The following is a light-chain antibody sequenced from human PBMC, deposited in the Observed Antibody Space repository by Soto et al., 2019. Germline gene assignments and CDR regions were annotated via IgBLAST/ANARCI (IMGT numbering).Light chain of an antibody. CDR2: TND. Sequence: QSAVTQPPSASGTPGQRVTISCSGSSSNIGSNTVNWYQHLPGTAPKLLISTNDQRPSGVSDRFSGSKSGTSASLAISGLQSEDEADYYCAVWDDSLNGVVFGGGTKLTVL. V-gene: IGLV1-44*01. CDR1: SSNIGSNT. CDR3: AVWDDSLNGVV. J-gene: IGLJ2*01.